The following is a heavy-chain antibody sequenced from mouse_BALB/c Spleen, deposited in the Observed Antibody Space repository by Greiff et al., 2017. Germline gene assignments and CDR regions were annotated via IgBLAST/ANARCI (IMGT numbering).Heavy chain of an antibody. CDR3: ARFHYYGWVAY. D-gene: IGHD1-2*01. V-gene: IGHV5-17*02. Sequence: EVKVEESGGGLVQPGGSRKLSCAASGFTFSSFGMHWVRQAPEKGLEWVAYISSGSSTIYYADTVKGRFTISRDNPKNTLFLQMTSLRSEDTAMYYCARFHYYGWVAYWGQGTLVTVSA. J-gene: IGHJ3*01. CDR2: ISSGSSTI. CDR1: GFTFSSFG.